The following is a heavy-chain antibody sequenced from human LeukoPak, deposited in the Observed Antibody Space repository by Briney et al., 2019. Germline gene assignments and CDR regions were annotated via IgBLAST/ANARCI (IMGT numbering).Heavy chain of an antibody. CDR3: ARVDYGGNFWYFDL. D-gene: IGHD4-23*01. V-gene: IGHV4-59*01. CDR2: IYYSGST. CDR1: GGSISSYY. Sequence: SETLSLTCTVSGGSISSYYWSWIRQPPGKGLEWIGYIYYSGSTNYNPSLKSRVTISVDTSKNQFSLRLSSVTAADTAVYFCARVDYGGNFWYFDLWGRGALVTVSS. J-gene: IGHJ2*01.